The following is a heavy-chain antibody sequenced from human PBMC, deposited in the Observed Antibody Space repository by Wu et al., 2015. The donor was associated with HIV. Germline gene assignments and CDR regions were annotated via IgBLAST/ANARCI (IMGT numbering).Heavy chain of an antibody. CDR2: ISAYNGNT. J-gene: IGHJ5*02. CDR1: GYTFTSYG. CDR3: ARDLCVRGVCYRSPGDWFDP. Sequence: QVQLVQSGAEVKKPGASVKVSCKASGYTFTSYGISWVRQAPGQGLEWMGWISAYNGNTNYAQKLQGRVTMTTDTSTSTAYMELRSLRSDDTAVYYCARDLCVRGVCYRSPGDWFDPWGQGTLGPPSPQ. D-gene: IGHD2-8*02. V-gene: IGHV1-18*01.